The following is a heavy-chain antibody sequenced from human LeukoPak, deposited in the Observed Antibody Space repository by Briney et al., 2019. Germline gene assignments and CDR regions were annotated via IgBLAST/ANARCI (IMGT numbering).Heavy chain of an antibody. Sequence: SETLSLTCTVSGGSISSYYWSWIRQPPGKGLEWIGYIYYSGSTNYNPSLKSRVTISVDTSKNRFSLKLSSVTAADTAVYYCARGGGIAAAGRYFQHWGQGTLVTVSS. CDR2: IYYSGST. CDR3: ARGGGIAAAGRYFQH. D-gene: IGHD6-13*01. J-gene: IGHJ1*01. V-gene: IGHV4-59*12. CDR1: GGSISSYY.